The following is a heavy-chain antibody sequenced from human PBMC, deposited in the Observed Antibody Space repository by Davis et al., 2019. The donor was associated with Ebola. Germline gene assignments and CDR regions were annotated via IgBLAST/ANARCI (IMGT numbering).Heavy chain of an antibody. V-gene: IGHV3-21*01. Sequence: GESLKISCAASGFTFSSYSMNWVRQAQGKGLEWVSSISSSSSYIYYADSVKGRFTISRDNAKNSLYLQMNSLRAEDTAVYYCARGIAVAGTRAFFDYWGQGTLVTVSS. CDR1: GFTFSSYS. D-gene: IGHD6-19*01. CDR3: ARGIAVAGTRAFFDY. J-gene: IGHJ4*02. CDR2: ISSSSSYI.